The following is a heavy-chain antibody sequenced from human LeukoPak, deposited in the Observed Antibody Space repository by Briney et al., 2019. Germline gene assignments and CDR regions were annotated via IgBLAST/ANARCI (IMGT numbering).Heavy chain of an antibody. CDR1: GYTFTSYY. V-gene: IGHV1-46*01. D-gene: IGHD5-12*01. J-gene: IGHJ6*03. Sequence: ASVKVSCKASGYTFTSYYMHWVRQAPGQGLEWMGIINPSGGSTSYAQKFQGRVTMTRDMSTSTVYMELSSLRSEDTAVYYCARGSIVVTSYYYMDVWGKGTTVTVSS. CDR2: INPSGGST. CDR3: ARGSIVVTSYYYMDV.